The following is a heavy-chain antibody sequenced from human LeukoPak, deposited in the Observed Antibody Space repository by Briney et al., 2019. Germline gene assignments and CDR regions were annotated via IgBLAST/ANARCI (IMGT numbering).Heavy chain of an antibody. J-gene: IGHJ3*02. Sequence: SETLSLTCTVSGGSISGDHWNRIRQPPGKGLEWIGYIYSSGNTNYNPSLKSRVTISVDMSKNQFSLKLSSVTAADTAVYYCARRNDFGIWGQGTMVTVSS. V-gene: IGHV4-59*08. CDR3: ARRNDFGI. CDR1: GGSISGDH. CDR2: IYSSGNT.